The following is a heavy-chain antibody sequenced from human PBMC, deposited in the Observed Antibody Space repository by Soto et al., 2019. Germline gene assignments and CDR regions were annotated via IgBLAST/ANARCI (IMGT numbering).Heavy chain of an antibody. CDR1: GGSFSGYY. Sequence: SETLSLTCAVYGGSFSGYYWSWIRQPPGKGLEWIGEINHSGSTNYNPSPKSRVTISVDTYKNQFSLKLISVTAADSAVYYCARGSREGYFDYWGQGTLVTVSS. V-gene: IGHV4-34*01. CDR2: INHSGST. CDR3: ARGSREGYFDY. J-gene: IGHJ4*02. D-gene: IGHD1-26*01.